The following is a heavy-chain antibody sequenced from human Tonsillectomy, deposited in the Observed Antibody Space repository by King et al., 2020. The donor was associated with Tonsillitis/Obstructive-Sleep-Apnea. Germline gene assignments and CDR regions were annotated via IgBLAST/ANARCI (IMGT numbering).Heavy chain of an antibody. CDR3: ARHAPDMDNYYYYMDV. CDR2: IYYSGTT. V-gene: IGHV4-39*01. Sequence: QLQESGPGLVKPSETLSLTCTVSGGSISSRSYYWGWIRQPPGKGLEWIGSIYYSGTTYYNPSLKSRVTVSIDTSENQFSLKLTSVTAADTAVYYCARHAPDMDNYYYYMDVWGKGTTVTVSS. CDR1: GGSISSRSYY. D-gene: IGHD3-9*01. J-gene: IGHJ6*03.